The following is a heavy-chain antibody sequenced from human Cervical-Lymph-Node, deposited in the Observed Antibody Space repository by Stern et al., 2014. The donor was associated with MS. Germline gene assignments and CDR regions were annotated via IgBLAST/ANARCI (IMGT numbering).Heavy chain of an antibody. CDR2: ITNVGST. D-gene: IGHD1-1*01. V-gene: IGHV3-53*01. Sequence: VQLVESGGGVIQPGGSLRLSCTASGFTVRRDYMTWVRQAPGKGLEWVSLITNVGSTFYTDSVKCRFTISRDDSKNTVYLHMTSLRAEDTAMYYCARDTSSPERSDWWGQGTLVTVSS. CDR1: GFTVRRDY. CDR3: ARDTSSPERSDW. J-gene: IGHJ4*02.